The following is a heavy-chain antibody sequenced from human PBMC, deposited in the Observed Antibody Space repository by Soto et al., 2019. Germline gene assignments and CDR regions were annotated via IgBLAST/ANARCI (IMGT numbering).Heavy chain of an antibody. CDR1: GFSISSYF. V-gene: IGHV4-59*01. D-gene: IGHD4-4*01. J-gene: IGHJ3*02. CDR3: ARHGGGNSVGAFDI. Sequence: SETLSLTCPVSGFSISSYFWSWVRQPPGKGLEWIGYVHYSGSTNYNPSLKSRVTISVDTSKNQFSLKLSSVTAADTAVYYCARHGGGNSVGAFDIWGQGTMVTVSS. CDR2: VHYSGST.